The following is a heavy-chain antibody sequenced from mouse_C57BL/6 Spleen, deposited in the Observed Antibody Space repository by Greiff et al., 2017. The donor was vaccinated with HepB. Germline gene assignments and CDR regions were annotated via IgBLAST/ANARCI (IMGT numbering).Heavy chain of an antibody. V-gene: IGHV5-4*01. CDR3: ARDRGVLSPFDY. Sequence: EVHLVESGGGLVKPGGSLKLSCAASGFTFSSYAMSWVRQTPEKRLEWVATISDGGSYTYYPDNVKGRFTISRDNAKNNLYLQMSHLKSEDTAMYYCARDRGVLSPFDYWGQGTTLTVSS. CDR1: GFTFSSYA. D-gene: IGHD2-14*01. CDR2: ISDGGSYT. J-gene: IGHJ2*01.